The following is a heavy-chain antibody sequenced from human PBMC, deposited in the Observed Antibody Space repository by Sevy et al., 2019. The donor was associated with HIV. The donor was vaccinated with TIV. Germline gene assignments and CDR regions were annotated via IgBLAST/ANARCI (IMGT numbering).Heavy chain of an antibody. CDR3: ARGDGYYYDY. Sequence: SETLSLTCTVSGGSISSGGYYWSWIRQPPGKGLEWIGYIYYSGSTYYNPSLKSRVTISVDTSKNQFSLKLSSVTAADTAVYYCARGDGYYYDYWGQGTLVTVSS. D-gene: IGHD5-12*01. V-gene: IGHV4-31*03. CDR2: IYYSGST. J-gene: IGHJ4*02. CDR1: GGSISSGGYY.